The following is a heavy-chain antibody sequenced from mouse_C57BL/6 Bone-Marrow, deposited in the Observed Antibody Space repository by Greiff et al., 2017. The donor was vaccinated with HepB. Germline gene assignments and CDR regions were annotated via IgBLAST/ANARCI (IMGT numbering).Heavy chain of an antibody. CDR3: ARFAGLRTFDY. CDR1: GYTFTSYW. V-gene: IGHV1-64*01. J-gene: IGHJ2*01. D-gene: IGHD2-2*01. CDR2: IHPNSGST. Sequence: QVQLQQPGAELVKPGASVKLSCKASGYTFTSYWMHWVKQRPGQGLEWIGMIHPNSGSTNYNEKFKSKATLTLDKSSSTAYMQLSSLTSEDSALYYCARFAGLRTFDYWGQGTTLTVSS.